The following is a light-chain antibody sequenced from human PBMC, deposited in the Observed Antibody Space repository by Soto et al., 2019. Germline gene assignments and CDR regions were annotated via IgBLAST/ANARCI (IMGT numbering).Light chain of an antibody. CDR2: LNSDGSH. Sequence: QLVLTQSPSASASLGDSVNLTCTLSSGHSSYAIAWHQQQPEKGPRYLMKLNSDGSHSKGDGIPDRFSGSSSGAERYLTISSLQSEDEADYYCQTWGTGTWVFGGGTKLTVL. CDR3: QTWGTGTWV. CDR1: SGHSSYA. J-gene: IGLJ3*02. V-gene: IGLV4-69*01.